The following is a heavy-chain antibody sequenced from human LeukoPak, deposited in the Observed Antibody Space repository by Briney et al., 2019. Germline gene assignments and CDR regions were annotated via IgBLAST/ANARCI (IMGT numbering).Heavy chain of an antibody. CDR1: GFTFTSYS. V-gene: IGHV3-21*01. CDR2: FTSRSRSI. D-gene: IGHD4-17*01. J-gene: IGHJ4*02. CDR3: ARDDGDYAHPVDY. Sequence: GGSLRLSCAASGFTFTSYSMTWVRQAPGKGLEWVSSFTSRSRSIYYADSVKGRFTISGDNAKNSLFLQMNSLRAEDTAIYYCARDDGDYAHPVDYWGQGTLVTVSS.